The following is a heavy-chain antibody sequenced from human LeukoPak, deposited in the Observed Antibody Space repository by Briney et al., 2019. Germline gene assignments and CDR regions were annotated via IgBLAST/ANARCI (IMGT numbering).Heavy chain of an antibody. CDR2: IIPIFGTA. CDR3: ASGPYSSSSRFSYYYYYYMDV. D-gene: IGHD6-6*01. Sequence: ASVKVSCKASGGTFSSYAISWVRQAPGQGLEWMGGIIPIFGTANYAQKFQGRVTITTDESTSTAYMELSSLRSEDTAVYYCASGPYSSSSRFSYYYYYYMDVWGKGTTVTVSS. J-gene: IGHJ6*03. CDR1: GGTFSSYA. V-gene: IGHV1-69*05.